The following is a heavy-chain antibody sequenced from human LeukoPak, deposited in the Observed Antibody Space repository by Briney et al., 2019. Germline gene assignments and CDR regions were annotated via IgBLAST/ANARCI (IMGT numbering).Heavy chain of an antibody. D-gene: IGHD3-10*01. CDR1: GYTFAHYW. CDR2: IYPGDSDT. Sequence: GESLKISCMGSGYTFAHYWIGWVRQMPGKGLEWMGIIYPGDSDTRYSPSFQGQVTISADKSISTAYLQWSSLKASDTAMYYCARQVVRGVTPDYWGQGTLVTVSS. V-gene: IGHV5-51*01. CDR3: ARQVVRGVTPDY. J-gene: IGHJ4*02.